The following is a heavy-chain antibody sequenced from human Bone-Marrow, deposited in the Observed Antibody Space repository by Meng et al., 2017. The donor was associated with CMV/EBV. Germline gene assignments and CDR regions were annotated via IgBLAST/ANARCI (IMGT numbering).Heavy chain of an antibody. CDR1: GFSLSNSGVG. D-gene: IGHD6-19*01. V-gene: IGHV2-5*02. Sequence: QITLKESGSTLVKTTQALTLTGSFSGFSLSNSGVGVGWIRQPPGKALEWLALIYWDDDKRYSPSLKSRLTITKDTSKNQVVLTMTNMDPVDTATYYCAHPRGWAFDYWGQGTLVTVSS. CDR2: IYWDDDK. J-gene: IGHJ4*02. CDR3: AHPRGWAFDY.